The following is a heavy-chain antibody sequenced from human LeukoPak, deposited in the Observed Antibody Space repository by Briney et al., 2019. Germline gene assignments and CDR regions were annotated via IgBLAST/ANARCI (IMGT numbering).Heavy chain of an antibody. CDR3: ARGPRSGHHDY. J-gene: IGHJ4*02. CDR2: IYSSGTT. V-gene: IGHV4-4*07. D-gene: IGHD6-19*01. Sequence: PSETLSLTCSVAGGSVSSYYWSWIRQPAGKGLEWIGRIYSSGTTNYNPSLKSRVTMSLDTSKNRFSLKLSSVTAADTAVYYCARGPRSGHHDYWGQGILVIVSS. CDR1: GGSVSSYY.